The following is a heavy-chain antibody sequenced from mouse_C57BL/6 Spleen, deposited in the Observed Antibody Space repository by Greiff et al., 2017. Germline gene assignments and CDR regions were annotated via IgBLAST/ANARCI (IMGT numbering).Heavy chain of an antibody. CDR2: ISSGGSYT. J-gene: IGHJ3*01. D-gene: IGHD2-4*01. CDR1: GFTFSSYG. CDR3: AARYYDYDGAWFAY. V-gene: IGHV5-6*01. Sequence: EVQLVESGGDLVKPGGSLKLSCAASGFTFSSYGMSWVRQTPDKRLEWVATISSGGSYTYYPDSVKGRVTISRDKAKNTLYLQRSSLMSEDTAMYDCAARYYDYDGAWFAYWGQGTLVTVSA.